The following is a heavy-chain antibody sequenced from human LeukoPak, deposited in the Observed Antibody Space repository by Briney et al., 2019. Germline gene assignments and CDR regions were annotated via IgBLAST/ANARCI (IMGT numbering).Heavy chain of an antibody. J-gene: IGHJ4*02. CDR1: GYTFTGYY. Sequence: ASVKVSCKASGYTFTGYYMHWVRQAPGQGLEWMGRINPNSGGTNYAQKFQGRVTMTRDTSISTAYMELSRLRSDDTAMYYCARGSMTMIVVAASGPDYWGQGTLVTVSS. V-gene: IGHV1-2*06. CDR2: INPNSGGT. D-gene: IGHD3-22*01. CDR3: ARGSMTMIVVAASGPDY.